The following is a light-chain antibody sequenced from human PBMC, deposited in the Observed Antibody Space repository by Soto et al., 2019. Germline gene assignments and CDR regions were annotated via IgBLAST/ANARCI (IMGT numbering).Light chain of an antibody. Sequence: QSVLTQPASVSGSPGQSITISCTGTSSDVGRYSLVSWYQQHPGKAPKLMISEDHKRPSGVSNRLSGSKSGNTASLTISELQTEDEADYYCCSYAGSNTWVFGTGTKVTVL. V-gene: IGLV2-23*01. CDR1: SSDVGRYSL. CDR3: CSYAGSNTWV. J-gene: IGLJ1*01. CDR2: EDH.